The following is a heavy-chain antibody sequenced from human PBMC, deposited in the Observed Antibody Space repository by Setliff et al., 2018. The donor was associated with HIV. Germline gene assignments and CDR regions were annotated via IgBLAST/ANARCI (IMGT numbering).Heavy chain of an antibody. Sequence: PSETLSLTCAVSGASISSHNYYWGWIRQPPGKGLEWIGSVYHSGTTYYNPSLKSRVTISVDMSNNQFSLKVTSVTAADTAVYYCMRGRSITIFGVAYFDFWGQGTXXTVSS. CDR2: VYHSGTT. D-gene: IGHD3-3*01. CDR1: GASISSHNYY. CDR3: MRGRSITIFGVAYFDF. J-gene: IGHJ4*02. V-gene: IGHV4-39*07.